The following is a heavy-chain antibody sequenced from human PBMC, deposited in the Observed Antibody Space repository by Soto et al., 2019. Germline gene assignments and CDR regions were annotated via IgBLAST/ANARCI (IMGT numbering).Heavy chain of an antibody. J-gene: IGHJ6*02. D-gene: IGHD5-18*01. CDR3: ARDTPPREYSYGNYYYYGMDV. CDR2: IIPIFGTA. Sequence: QVQLVQSGAEVKKPGSSVKVSCKASGGTFSSYAISWVRQAPGQGLEWMGGIIPIFGTANYAQKFQGRVTITADESTSTAYMELSSLRSEDTAVYYCARDTPPREYSYGNYYYYGMDVWGQGTTVTVSS. CDR1: GGTFSSYA. V-gene: IGHV1-69*01.